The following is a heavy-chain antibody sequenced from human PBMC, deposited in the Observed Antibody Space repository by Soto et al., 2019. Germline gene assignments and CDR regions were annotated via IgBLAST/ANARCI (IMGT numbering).Heavy chain of an antibody. CDR3: ARGPFAVDNTSSGWFVL. CDR2: INPNSGGT. CDR1: GYTFTANY. D-gene: IGHD6-6*01. V-gene: IGHV1-2*04. Sequence: ASVKVSCKASGYTFTANYIHWVRQAPGQGLEWMGWINPNSGGTNYAQNFQGWVTMTRDTSISTAYMELSRLRSDDTAVYYCARGPFAVDNTSSGWFVLWGQGTLVTVSS. J-gene: IGHJ5*02.